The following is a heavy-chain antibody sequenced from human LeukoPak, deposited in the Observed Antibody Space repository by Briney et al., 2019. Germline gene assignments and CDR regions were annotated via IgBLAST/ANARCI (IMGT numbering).Heavy chain of an antibody. Sequence: PSKTLSLTCTVPGGSISSYYWSWIRQPPGKGLEWIGYIYYSGSTNYNPSLKSRVTISVDTSKNQFSLKLSSVTAADTAVYYCAREITMVRGVRAFDYWGQGTLVTVSS. CDR1: GGSISSYY. CDR2: IYYSGST. J-gene: IGHJ4*02. CDR3: AREITMVRGVRAFDY. V-gene: IGHV4-59*01. D-gene: IGHD3-10*01.